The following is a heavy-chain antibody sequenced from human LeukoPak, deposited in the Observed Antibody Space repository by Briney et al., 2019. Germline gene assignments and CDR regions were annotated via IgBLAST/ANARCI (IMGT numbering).Heavy chain of an antibody. CDR1: GFTFSSYG. Sequence: GGSLRLSCAASGFTFSSYGMHWVRQAPGKGLEWVAVISYDGSNKYYADSVKGRFTISRDNSKNTLYLQMNSLRAEDTAVNYCAKDSFYGDYYGYWGQGTLVTVSS. CDR2: ISYDGSNK. J-gene: IGHJ4*02. V-gene: IGHV3-30*18. D-gene: IGHD4-17*01. CDR3: AKDSFYGDYYGY.